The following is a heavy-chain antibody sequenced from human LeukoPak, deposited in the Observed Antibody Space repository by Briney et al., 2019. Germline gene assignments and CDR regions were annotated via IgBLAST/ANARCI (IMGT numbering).Heavy chain of an antibody. J-gene: IGHJ4*02. CDR3: ARDHYYGSGSSYKDY. CDR1: GFTFSNYN. D-gene: IGHD3-10*01. V-gene: IGHV3-48*01. Sequence: GGSLRLSCAASGFTFSNYNMNWVRQAPGKGLEWVSYISSSSSTIYYADSVKGRFTISRDNAKNSLYLQMNSLRAEDTAVYYCARDHYYGSGSSYKDYWGQGAWSPSPQ. CDR2: ISSSSSTI.